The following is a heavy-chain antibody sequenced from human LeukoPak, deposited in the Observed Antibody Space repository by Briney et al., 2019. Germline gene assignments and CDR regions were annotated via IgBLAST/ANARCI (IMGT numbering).Heavy chain of an antibody. Sequence: ASVKVSCKASGYTFTSYYIHWVRQAPGQGLEWMGIINPSGGSTSYAQKFQGRVTMTRDTSTSTVYMELSSLRSEDTAVYYCARLITGSYYYDSSGYLDYWGQGTLVTVSS. CDR2: INPSGGST. J-gene: IGHJ4*02. V-gene: IGHV1-46*01. CDR1: GYTFTSYY. CDR3: ARLITGSYYYDSSGYLDY. D-gene: IGHD3-22*01.